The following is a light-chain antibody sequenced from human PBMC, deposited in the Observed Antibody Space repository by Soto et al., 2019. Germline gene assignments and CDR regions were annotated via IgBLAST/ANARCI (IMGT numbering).Light chain of an antibody. CDR2: DVS. V-gene: IGLV2-11*01. Sequence: QSALTQPRSVSGSPGQSVTISCTGTSSDVGAYNYVSWYQQHPGKAPKLMIYDVSKRPSGVPDRFSGSKSGNTASLTISGLQAEDGADYYCCSYAGSYTWVFGGGIKLTVL. J-gene: IGLJ3*02. CDR1: SSDVGAYNY. CDR3: CSYAGSYTWV.